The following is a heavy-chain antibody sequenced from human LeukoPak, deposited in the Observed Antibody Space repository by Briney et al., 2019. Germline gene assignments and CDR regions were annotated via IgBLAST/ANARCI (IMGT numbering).Heavy chain of an antibody. Sequence: GGSLRLSCVASGYTFSSYAMSWVRQAPGKGLEWVSAISGSGGSTYYADSVKGRFTISRDNSKNTLYLQMNSLRAEDTAVYYCAKNPKETSGYYSYFDYWGQGTLVTVSS. J-gene: IGHJ4*02. CDR3: AKNPKETSGYYSYFDY. CDR2: ISGSGGST. CDR1: GYTFSSYA. V-gene: IGHV3-23*01. D-gene: IGHD3-22*01.